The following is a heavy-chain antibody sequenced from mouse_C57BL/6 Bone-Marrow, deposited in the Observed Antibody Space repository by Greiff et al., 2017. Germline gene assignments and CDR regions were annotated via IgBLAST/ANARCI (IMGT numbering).Heavy chain of an antibody. CDR3: ARAPITTVVAKGYFDV. Sequence: EVKVEESGGGLVKPGGSLKLSCAASGFTFSYYGMHWVRQAPEKGLEWVAYISSGSSTIYYADTVKGRFTISRDNAKNTLFLQMTSLRSEDTAMYYCARAPITTVVAKGYFDVWGTGTTVTVSS. J-gene: IGHJ1*03. V-gene: IGHV5-17*01. D-gene: IGHD1-1*01. CDR2: ISSGSSTI. CDR1: GFTFSYYG.